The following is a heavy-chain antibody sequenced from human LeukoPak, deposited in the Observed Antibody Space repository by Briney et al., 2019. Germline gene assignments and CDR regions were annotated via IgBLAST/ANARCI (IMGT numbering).Heavy chain of an antibody. CDR2: ISYDGSNK. Sequence: GGSLRLSCAASGFTFISYAMHWVRQAPGKGLGGVAVISYDGSNKYYADSVKGRFTISRDNSKNTLYLQMNSLRAEDTAVYYCARDPYYDSSGRGFDPWGQGTLVTVSS. J-gene: IGHJ5*02. D-gene: IGHD3-22*01. V-gene: IGHV3-30*04. CDR1: GFTFISYA. CDR3: ARDPYYDSSGRGFDP.